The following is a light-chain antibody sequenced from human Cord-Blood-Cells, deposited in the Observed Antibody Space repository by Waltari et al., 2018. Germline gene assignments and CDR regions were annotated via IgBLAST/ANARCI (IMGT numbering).Light chain of an antibody. CDR2: DTS. CDR1: TEAVTSRHY. V-gene: IGLV7-46*01. J-gene: IGLJ2*01. Sequence: QAVVTQEPSLTVSPGGTGPPPFGPTTEAVTSRHYPYWFQQKPGQAPRTLIYDTSNHRSWTRARFSGSLLGGKAALTLSGAQPEDEAEYYCLLSYSGARVVVFGGGTKLTVL. CDR3: LLSYSGARVVV.